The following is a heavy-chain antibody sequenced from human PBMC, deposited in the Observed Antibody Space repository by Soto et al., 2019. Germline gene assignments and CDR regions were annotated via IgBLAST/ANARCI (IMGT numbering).Heavy chain of an antibody. CDR2: ISSDSVWI. V-gene: IGHV3-21*01. Sequence: GASLKISCAASGFTFSSSTMNWVRQAPGKGLEWVSSISSDSVWIYYAASVKGRFTISRDNAKNSLFLQMSSLRAEDTAVYYCASGSYGDYSDWDQGTLVTVS. CDR3: ASGSYGDYSD. D-gene: IGHD4-17*01. J-gene: IGHJ4*02. CDR1: GFTFSSST.